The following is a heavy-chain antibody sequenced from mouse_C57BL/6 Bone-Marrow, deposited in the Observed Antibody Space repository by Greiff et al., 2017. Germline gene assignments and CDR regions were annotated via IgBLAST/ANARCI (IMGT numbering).Heavy chain of an antibody. V-gene: IGHV1-74*01. CDR3: ATNRGIYYDYDGDWYFDV. CDR1: GYTFTSYW. Sequence: QVQLKQPGAELVKPGASVKVSCKASGYTFTSYWMHWVKQRPGQGLEWIGRIHPSDSATNYNQKFKGKATLTVDKSSSTAYMQLSSLTSEDSAVYYCATNRGIYYDYDGDWYFDVWGTGTTVTVSS. D-gene: IGHD2-4*01. CDR2: IHPSDSAT. J-gene: IGHJ1*03.